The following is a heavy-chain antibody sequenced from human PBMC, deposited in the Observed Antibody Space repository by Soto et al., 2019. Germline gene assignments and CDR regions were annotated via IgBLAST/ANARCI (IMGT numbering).Heavy chain of an antibody. CDR3: AGAWSGYYVFDY. CDR1: GGSISSSSYY. D-gene: IGHD3-3*01. CDR2: IYYSGST. J-gene: IGHJ4*02. V-gene: IGHV4-39*01. Sequence: SETLSLTCTVSGGSISSSSYYWGWIRQPPGKGLEWTGSIYYSGSTYYNPSLKSRVTISVDTSKNQFSLKLSSVTAADTAVYYCAGAWSGYYVFDYWGQGTLVTVSS.